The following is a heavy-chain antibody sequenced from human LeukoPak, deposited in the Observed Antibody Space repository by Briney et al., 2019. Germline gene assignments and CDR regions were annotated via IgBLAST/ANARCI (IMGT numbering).Heavy chain of an antibody. CDR2: ISSSSSYT. V-gene: IGHV3-11*03. CDR3: AKAYYDTSGRMGGFDY. D-gene: IGHD3-22*01. J-gene: IGHJ4*02. Sequence: PGGSLRLSCAASGFTFSDYQMSWLRQAPGKGLEWVSYISSSSSYTNYADSVKGRFTISRDNAKNSLYLQMNSLRAEDTAVYYCAKAYYDTSGRMGGFDYWGQGTLVTVSS. CDR1: GFTFSDYQ.